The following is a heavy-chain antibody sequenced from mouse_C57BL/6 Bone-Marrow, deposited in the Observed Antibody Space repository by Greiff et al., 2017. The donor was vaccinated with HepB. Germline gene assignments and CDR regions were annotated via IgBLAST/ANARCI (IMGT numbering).Heavy chain of an antibody. CDR1: GYTFTSYW. V-gene: IGHV1-64*01. D-gene: IGHD2-2*01. CDR3: ARLPIYYGYDGFAY. J-gene: IGHJ3*01. Sequence: QVQLQQPGAELVKPGASVKLSCKASGYTFTSYWMHWVKQRPGQRLEWIGMIHPNSGSTNYNEKFKSKATLTVDKSSSTAYMQLSSLTSEDSAVYYCARLPIYYGYDGFAYWGQGTLVTVSA. CDR2: IHPNSGST.